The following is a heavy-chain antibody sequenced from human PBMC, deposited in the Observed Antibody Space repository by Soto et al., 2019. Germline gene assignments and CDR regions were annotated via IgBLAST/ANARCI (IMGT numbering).Heavy chain of an antibody. Sequence: GXSXKVSYRASGYTXTRYDMHWVRQATGQGLEWMGIINPSGGSTSYAKKFQGTVTMKRDTSTSTVYMELSSLRSEDKAVYYCARGVFGDYDSSGRGVNWFDPWGQGTLVTVSS. CDR2: INPSGGST. CDR1: GYTXTRYD. J-gene: IGHJ5*02. CDR3: ARGVFGDYDSSGRGVNWFDP. D-gene: IGHD3-22*01. V-gene: IGHV1-46*01.